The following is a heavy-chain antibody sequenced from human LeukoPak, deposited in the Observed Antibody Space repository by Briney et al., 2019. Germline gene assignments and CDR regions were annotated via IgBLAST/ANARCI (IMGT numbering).Heavy chain of an antibody. Sequence: ASVKVSCKATGDTFTSYDINWVRQATGQGVEWMGWMISNNGKTGYAQQFQGGVTMTRKSTISTVYMEMNTPRSEDTAVYYCARGSWITGSASYYDQMDVWGKGTTVTVSS. CDR3: ARGSWITGSASYYDQMDV. V-gene: IGHV1-8*01. CDR1: GDTFTSYD. J-gene: IGHJ6*03. D-gene: IGHD1-20*01. CDR2: MISNNGKT.